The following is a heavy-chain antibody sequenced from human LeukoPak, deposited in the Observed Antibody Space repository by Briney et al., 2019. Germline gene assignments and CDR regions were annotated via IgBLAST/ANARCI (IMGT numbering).Heavy chain of an antibody. Sequence: SETLSLTCAVYGGSFSGYYWSWIRQPPGKGLEWIGEINHSGSTYYNPSLKSRVTISVDTSKNHFSLKLSSVTAADTALYFCARADYSSSWSHYYYYMGVWGTGTTVTVSS. D-gene: IGHD6-13*01. J-gene: IGHJ6*03. CDR3: ARADYSSSWSHYYYYMGV. V-gene: IGHV4-34*01. CDR2: INHSGST. CDR1: GGSFSGYY.